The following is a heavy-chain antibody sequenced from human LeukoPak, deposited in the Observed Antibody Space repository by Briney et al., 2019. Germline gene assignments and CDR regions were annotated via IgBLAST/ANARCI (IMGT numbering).Heavy chain of an antibody. CDR3: ARAPYYYGSGSYEPSHFDY. CDR2: IYYSGST. J-gene: IGHJ4*02. D-gene: IGHD3-10*01. V-gene: IGHV4-59*01. CDR1: GGSISSYY. Sequence: SETLSLTCTVSGGSISSYYWSWIRQPPGKGLEWIGYIYYSGSTNYNPSLKSRVTISVDTSKNQFSLKLSSVTAADTAVYYCARAPYYYGSGSYEPSHFDYWGQGTLVTVSS.